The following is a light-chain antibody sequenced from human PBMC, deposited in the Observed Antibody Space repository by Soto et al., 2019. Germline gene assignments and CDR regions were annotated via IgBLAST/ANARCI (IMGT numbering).Light chain of an antibody. CDR2: SAS. CDR1: QTINNY. CDR3: QQSSSTPHT. V-gene: IGKV1-39*01. Sequence: DIQMTQSPSSLSASLGDSVTITCRASQTINNYLHWYQQRPGEAPKLLLYSASNLQTGVPPRFSGSGSGTHFTLTISSLQPEDFATYYCQQSSSTPHTLGQWTMVEIK. J-gene: IGKJ2*01.